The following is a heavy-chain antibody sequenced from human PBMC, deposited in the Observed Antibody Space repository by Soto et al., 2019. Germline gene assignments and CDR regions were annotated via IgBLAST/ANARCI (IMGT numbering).Heavy chain of an antibody. CDR1: GFTFSSYA. CDR3: AKDPIYYDSSGSHFDY. CDR2: ISGSGGST. Sequence: VGSLRLSCAASGFTFSSYAMSWVRQAPGKGLEWVSAISGSGGSTYYADSVKGRFTISRDNSKNTLYLQMNSLRAEDTAVYYCAKDPIYYDSSGSHFDYWGQGTLVTVSS. J-gene: IGHJ4*02. D-gene: IGHD3-22*01. V-gene: IGHV3-23*01.